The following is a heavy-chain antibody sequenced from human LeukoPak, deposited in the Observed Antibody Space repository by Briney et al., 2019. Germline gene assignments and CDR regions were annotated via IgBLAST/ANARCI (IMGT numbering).Heavy chain of an antibody. Sequence: SETLSLTCTVSGYSISSGYYWTWIRQPPGKGLECIGYIYYSGSTNYNPSLKSRVTISVDTSKNQFSLKLSSVTAADTAVYYCARVSGPFSYGNWFDAWGQGTLVTVSS. CDR1: GYSISSGYY. J-gene: IGHJ5*02. D-gene: IGHD5-18*01. CDR3: ARVSGPFSYGNWFDA. V-gene: IGHV4-61*01. CDR2: IYYSGST.